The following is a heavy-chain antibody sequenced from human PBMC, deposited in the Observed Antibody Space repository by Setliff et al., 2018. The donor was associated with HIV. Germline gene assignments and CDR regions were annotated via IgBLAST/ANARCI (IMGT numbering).Heavy chain of an antibody. CDR3: ARLVITAGMGNYDYYMDI. CDR1: GGSISSGTYY. J-gene: IGHJ6*03. V-gene: IGHV4-61*09. D-gene: IGHD3-10*01. CDR2: IYSTGNT. Sequence: PSETLSLTCTVSGGSISSGTYYWSWIRQPAGKGLEWIGHIYSTGNTNYNSSLKSRVTMSVETSKNQFSLKLSSVTAADTAVYYCARLVITAGMGNYDYYMDIWGKGTTVTVSS.